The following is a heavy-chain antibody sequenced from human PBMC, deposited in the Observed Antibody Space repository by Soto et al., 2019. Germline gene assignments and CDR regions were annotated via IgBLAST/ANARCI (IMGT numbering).Heavy chain of an antibody. V-gene: IGHV3-74*01. CDR3: ARARQGYSDY. CDR2: INNDGSST. Sequence: GGSLRLSCAASGFTFSSYWMHWVRQAPGKGLVWVSRINNDGSSTVYADSVKGRFTISRDNAKNTLYLQMNSLRAEDTAVYYCARARQGYSDYWGQGILVTVSS. CDR1: GFTFSSYW. J-gene: IGHJ4*02. D-gene: IGHD6-25*01.